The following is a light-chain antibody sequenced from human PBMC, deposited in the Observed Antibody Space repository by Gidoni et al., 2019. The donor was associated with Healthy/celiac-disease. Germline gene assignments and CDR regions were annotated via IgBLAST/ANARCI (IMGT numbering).Light chain of an antibody. CDR1: QSVSSY. CDR2: DAS. J-gene: IGKJ4*01. CDR3: QQRSNWPRLT. V-gene: IGKV3-11*01. Sequence: EMVLTQYPAPLSLSPGERATLACSASQSVSSYLAGYQQQPGQAPRHLLYDASNRATGIPARFSGGGSATAFSLTISSLEHQDFAVYYCQQRSNWPRLTFGGGTKVEIK.